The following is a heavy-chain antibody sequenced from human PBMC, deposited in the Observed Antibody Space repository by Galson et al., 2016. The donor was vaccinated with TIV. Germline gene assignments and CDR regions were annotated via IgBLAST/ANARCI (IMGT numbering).Heavy chain of an antibody. V-gene: IGHV1-18*01. CDR2: IRTSNGDT. CDR3: ARDWDGSVNWFDP. Sequence: SVKVSCKASGYTFTNYGMSWVRQAPGQGPEWMGWIRTSNGDTNRAQKFQERVTLTRDTSTTTAYMELMRLRFDDTAVYYCARDWDGSVNWFDPWGQGTLVTGAS. CDR1: GYTFTNYG. D-gene: IGHD1-1*01. J-gene: IGHJ5*02.